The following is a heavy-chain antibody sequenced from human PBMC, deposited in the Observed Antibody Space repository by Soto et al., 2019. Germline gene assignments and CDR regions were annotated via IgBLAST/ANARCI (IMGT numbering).Heavy chain of an antibody. J-gene: IGHJ6*02. V-gene: IGHV3-30*18. CDR3: EKDEYTNGVCGYYDYGLDV. Sequence: QVQLVESGGGVVQPGRSLRLSCAASGFTFSSYGMHWVRQAPGKGLEWVAVISYDGSNKYYADSVKGRFTISRDNTKNTLDLQMTGQSAEDTAVYYGEKDEYTNGVCGYYDYGLDVWGQGTTVTVSS. CDR1: GFTFSSYG. CDR2: ISYDGSNK. D-gene: IGHD2-8*01.